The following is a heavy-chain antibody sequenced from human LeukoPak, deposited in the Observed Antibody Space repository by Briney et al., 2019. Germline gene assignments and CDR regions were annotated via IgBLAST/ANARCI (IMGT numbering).Heavy chain of an antibody. CDR2: IYYSGST. Sequence: SETLSLTCTVSGGSISSYYWSWIRQPPGKGLEWIGYIYYSGSTNYNPSLKSRVTISVDTSKNQFSLKLSSVTAADTAVYYCARGGWYYDSSGYYYNDYYFDYWGQGTLVTVSS. CDR3: ARGGWYYDSSGYYYNDYYFDY. D-gene: IGHD3-22*01. CDR1: GGSISSYY. V-gene: IGHV4-59*01. J-gene: IGHJ4*02.